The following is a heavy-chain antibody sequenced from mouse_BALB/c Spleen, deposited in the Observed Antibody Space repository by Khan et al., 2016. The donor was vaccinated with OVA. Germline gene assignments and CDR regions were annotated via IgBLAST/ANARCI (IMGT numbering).Heavy chain of an antibody. CDR3: VKIYDGDYYAMDY. CDR2: IRSKSNNYVT. D-gene: IGHD2-3*01. J-gene: IGHJ4*01. CDR1: GFTFNTYA. V-gene: IGHV10-1*02. Sequence: EVQLVESGGGLVQPKGSLKLSCAASGFTFNTYAMNWVRQAPGKGLEWVARIRSKSNNYVTYYADSVKDRFTISRDDSQCMLYLTMNKLKTQDTAMYYFVKIYDGDYYAMDYWGQGTTVTVSS.